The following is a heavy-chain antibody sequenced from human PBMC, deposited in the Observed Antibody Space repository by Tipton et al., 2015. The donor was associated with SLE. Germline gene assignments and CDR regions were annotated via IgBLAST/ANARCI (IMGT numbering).Heavy chain of an antibody. J-gene: IGHJ4*02. Sequence: GLVKPSETLSLTCTVYGGSFIPYYWTWIRQPPGKGLEWIGEINHSGSTSYNPSLESRVTISVDTSKNQFSLNLRSVTAADTAVYYCTREGLADSWGQGTLVTVSS. D-gene: IGHD3/OR15-3a*01. V-gene: IGHV4-34*01. CDR3: TREGLADS. CDR1: GGSFIPYY. CDR2: INHSGST.